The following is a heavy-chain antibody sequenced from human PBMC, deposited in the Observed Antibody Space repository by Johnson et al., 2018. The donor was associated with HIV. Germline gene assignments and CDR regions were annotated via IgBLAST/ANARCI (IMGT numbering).Heavy chain of an antibody. Sequence: VQLVESGGGLVQPGGSLRLSCAASRITFSRYWMTWVRQAPGKGLEWVANIKQDGSEKYYVDSVKGRFTISRDNAKNSLYLLMNSLRAEDTALYYCARGGTYSIGCSDACHIWGQGTMVTVSS. CDR2: IKQDGSEK. CDR3: ARGGTYSIGCSDACHI. V-gene: IGHV3-7*01. J-gene: IGHJ3*02. D-gene: IGHD6-25*01. CDR1: RITFSRYW.